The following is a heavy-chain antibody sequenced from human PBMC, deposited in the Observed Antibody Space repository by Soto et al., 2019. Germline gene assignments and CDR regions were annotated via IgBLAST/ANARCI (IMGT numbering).Heavy chain of an antibody. CDR2: VSEGGVKT. V-gene: IGHV3-23*01. D-gene: IGHD2-2*01. J-gene: IGHJ4*02. CDR3: ARAFCGRTSCHGGNLEY. CDR1: GFTFSSNA. Sequence: GGSLRLSCAACGFTFSSNAISWVRQAPWKGLEWISAVSEGGVKTYYADSVKGRFTISRDNSKNTLDLQMNSLRAEDTALYYRARAFCGRTSCHGGNLEYWGQGTLVTVSS.